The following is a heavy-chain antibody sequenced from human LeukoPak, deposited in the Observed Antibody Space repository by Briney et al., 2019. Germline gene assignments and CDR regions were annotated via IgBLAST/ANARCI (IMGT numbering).Heavy chain of an antibody. D-gene: IGHD3-3*01. Sequence: GASVKVSCKASGYTFTSYDINWVRQATGQGLEWMGWMNPNSGNTGYAQKFQGRVTMTRNTSISTAYMELSSLRSEDTAVYYCARGGYYDFWSGYYPYNYYYYMDVWGKGTTVTVSS. V-gene: IGHV1-8*01. CDR3: ARGGYYDFWSGYYPYNYYYYMDV. J-gene: IGHJ6*03. CDR2: MNPNSGNT. CDR1: GYTFTSYD.